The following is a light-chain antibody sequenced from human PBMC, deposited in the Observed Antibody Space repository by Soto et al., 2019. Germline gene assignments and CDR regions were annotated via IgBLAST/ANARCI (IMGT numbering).Light chain of an antibody. CDR2: GAS. CDR1: QSVSSN. CDR3: QQYNNWPPWT. Sequence: EIMMTQSPATLSLSPGERATLSGRASQSVSSNVAWYQQKPGQSPRLIIYGASNRATGIPARFSFSRSGTELTLTLSIMQSEDFAVYYCQQYNNWPPWTFGQVMKVEI. V-gene: IGKV3-15*01. J-gene: IGKJ1*01.